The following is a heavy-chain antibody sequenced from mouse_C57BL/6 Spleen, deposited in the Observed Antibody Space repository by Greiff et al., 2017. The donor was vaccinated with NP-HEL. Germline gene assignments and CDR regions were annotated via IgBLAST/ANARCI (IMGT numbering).Heavy chain of an antibody. V-gene: IGHV1-69*01. CDR1: GYTFTSYW. J-gene: IGHJ4*01. CDR3: ARRKDSSGYNYAMDY. D-gene: IGHD3-2*02. CDR2: IDPSDSYT. Sequence: QVQLQQPGAELVMPGASVKLSCKASGYTFTSYWMHWVKQRPGQGLEWIGEIDPSDSYTNYNQKFKGKSTLTVDKSSSTAYMHLSSLTSEDSAVYYCARRKDSSGYNYAMDYWGQGTSVTVSS.